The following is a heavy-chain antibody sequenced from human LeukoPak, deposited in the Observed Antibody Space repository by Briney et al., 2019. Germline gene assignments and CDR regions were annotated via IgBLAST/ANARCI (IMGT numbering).Heavy chain of an antibody. J-gene: IGHJ6*03. CDR1: GFTFRSFG. CDR2: IWYDGSNK. CDR3: ARAARGAARRYYYMDV. V-gene: IGHV3-33*01. Sequence: PGGSLRLSCAASGFTFRSFGMHWVRQAPGKGLEWVAVIWYDGSNKQYADSVKGRFTISRDNSNNTLYLEMNSLRAEDTAVYYCARAARGAARRYYYMDVWGKGTTVTVSS. D-gene: IGHD6-6*01.